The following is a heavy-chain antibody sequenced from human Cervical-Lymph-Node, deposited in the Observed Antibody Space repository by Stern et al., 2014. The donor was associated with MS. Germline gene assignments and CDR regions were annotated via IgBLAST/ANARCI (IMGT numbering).Heavy chain of an antibody. CDR1: GGTFTNYA. CDR3: ARTYYFDDSGYYYPHYYYGMDV. V-gene: IGHV1-69*06. Sequence: QVQLVQSGAELKKPGSSVKVSCKAPGGTFTNYAFTWVRQAPGQGLEWMGGIMPVFGTSNYAQKFRCRVTITADKSTSTAYMELSSLRSEDTAVYYCARTYYFDDSGYYYPHYYYGMDVWGQGTTVTVSS. D-gene: IGHD3-22*01. CDR2: IMPVFGTS. J-gene: IGHJ6*02.